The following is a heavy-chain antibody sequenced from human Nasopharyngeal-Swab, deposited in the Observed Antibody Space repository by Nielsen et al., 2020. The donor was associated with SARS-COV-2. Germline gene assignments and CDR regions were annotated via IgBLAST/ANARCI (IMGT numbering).Heavy chain of an antibody. D-gene: IGHD3-3*01. Sequence: GESLKISCAASGFTFSRYAMNWVRQAPGKGLEWVSAISGSGGSTYYADSVKGRFTISRDNSKNTLYLQMNSLRAEDTAVYYCAKPVALEWLLYSENYYYYGMDVWGQGTTVTVSS. V-gene: IGHV3-23*01. J-gene: IGHJ6*02. CDR3: AKPVALEWLLYSENYYYYGMDV. CDR2: ISGSGGST. CDR1: GFTFSRYA.